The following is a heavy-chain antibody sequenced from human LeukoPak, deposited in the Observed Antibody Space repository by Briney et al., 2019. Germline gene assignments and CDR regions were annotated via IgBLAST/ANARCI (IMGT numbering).Heavy chain of an antibody. D-gene: IGHD3-16*02. Sequence: GGSLRLSCAASGFTFSSYSMNWVRQAPGKGLEWVSSISSSSGYIYYADSVKGRVTISRDNAKNSLYLQMNSLRAEDTAVYYCARPGWSYRFLVHGMDVWGQGTTVTVSS. V-gene: IGHV3-21*01. CDR1: GFTFSSYS. CDR2: ISSSSGYI. CDR3: ARPGWSYRFLVHGMDV. J-gene: IGHJ6*02.